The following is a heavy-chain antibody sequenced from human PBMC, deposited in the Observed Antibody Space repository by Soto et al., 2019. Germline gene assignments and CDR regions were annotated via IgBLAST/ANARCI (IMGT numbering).Heavy chain of an antibody. J-gene: IGHJ3*02. Sequence: QVQLQESGPGLVKPSETLSLTCTVSGGSISYSYWSWIRQSPGEGLEWIGYIHNNGESNYNPSLKSRVTMSPHTSKNQVSLNLTSVTAADTAVYYGARQPPATAAFDIWGQGTMVTVSS. D-gene: IGHD5-12*01. CDR1: GGSISYSY. CDR2: IHNNGES. V-gene: IGHV4-59*08. CDR3: ARQPPATAAFDI.